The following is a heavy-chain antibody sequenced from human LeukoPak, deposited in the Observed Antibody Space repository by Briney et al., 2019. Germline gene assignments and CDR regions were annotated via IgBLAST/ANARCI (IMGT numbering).Heavy chain of an antibody. Sequence: HPGRSLRLSCAASGFTFSSYGMHWVRQAPGKGLEWVAVISYDGSNKYYADSVKGRFTISRDNSKNTLYLQVNSLRAEDTAVYYCAKGTSMTTPRGNWFDPWGQGTLVTVSS. J-gene: IGHJ5*02. D-gene: IGHD4-17*01. CDR1: GFTFSSYG. V-gene: IGHV3-30*18. CDR2: ISYDGSNK. CDR3: AKGTSMTTPRGNWFDP.